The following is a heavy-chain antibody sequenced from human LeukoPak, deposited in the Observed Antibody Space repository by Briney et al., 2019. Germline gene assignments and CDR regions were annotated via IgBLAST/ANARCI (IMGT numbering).Heavy chain of an antibody. CDR1: GYTFTSYD. CDR3: ARGRIQLWTNDY. Sequence: ASVKVSCKASGYTFTSYDINWVRQATGQGLEWMGWMNPNSGNTGYAQKFQGRVTMTRNTSISTAYMKLSSLRSEDTAVYYCARGRIQLWTNDYWGQGTLVTVSS. J-gene: IGHJ4*02. CDR2: MNPNSGNT. V-gene: IGHV1-8*01. D-gene: IGHD5-18*01.